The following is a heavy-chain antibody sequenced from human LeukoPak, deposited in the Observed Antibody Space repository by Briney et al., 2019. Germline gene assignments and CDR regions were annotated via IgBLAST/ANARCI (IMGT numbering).Heavy chain of an antibody. J-gene: IGHJ3*02. D-gene: IGHD1-26*01. Sequence: GGSLRLSCAASGFTFSNYAMSWFRQAPGKGLEWVGFIRSKAYGGTTEYAASVKGRFTISRDDSKSIAYLQMNSLKTEDTAVYYCTREQWELLGAFDIWGQGTMVTVSS. CDR1: GFTFSNYA. CDR2: IRSKAYGGTT. V-gene: IGHV3-49*03. CDR3: TREQWELLGAFDI.